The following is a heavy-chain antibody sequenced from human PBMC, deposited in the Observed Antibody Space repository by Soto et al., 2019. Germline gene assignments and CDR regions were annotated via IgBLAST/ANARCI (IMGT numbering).Heavy chain of an antibody. V-gene: IGHV4-34*01. D-gene: IGHD3-9*01. CDR1: GGSFSGYY. J-gene: IGHJ4*02. CDR3: ATRADILTGNFDY. CDR2: INHSGST. Sequence: SETLSLTCAVYGGSFSGYYWSWIRQPPGKGLEWIGEINHSGSTNYNPSLKSRVTISVDTSKNQFSLKLSSVTAADTAVYYCATRADILTGNFDYWGQGTLVTVSS.